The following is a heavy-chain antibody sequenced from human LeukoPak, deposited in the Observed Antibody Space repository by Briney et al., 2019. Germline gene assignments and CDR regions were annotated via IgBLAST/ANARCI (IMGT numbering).Heavy chain of an antibody. CDR2: ISGSGGST. CDR3: AKDRTSAYYYDSSGYYDNWFDP. CDR1: GFTFSSYA. D-gene: IGHD3-22*01. V-gene: IGHV3-23*01. Sequence: GGSLRLSCAASGFTFSSYAMSWVRQAPGKGLEWVSAISGSGGSTYYADSVKGRFTISRDNSKNTLYLQMNSLRAEDTAVYYCAKDRTSAYYYDSSGYYDNWFDPWGQGTLVTVSS. J-gene: IGHJ5*02.